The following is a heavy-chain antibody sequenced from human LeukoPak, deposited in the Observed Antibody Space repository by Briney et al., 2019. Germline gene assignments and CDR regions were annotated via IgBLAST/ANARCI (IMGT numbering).Heavy chain of an antibody. V-gene: IGHV3-30*02. J-gene: IGHJ4*02. D-gene: IGHD2-8*02. CDR3: AKDGSWSCTD. CDR2: IAHHGNNK. CDR1: GFTFSSSA. Sequence: GGSLGLSCGASGFTFSSSAMHWVRQGPGKGLEWVAYIAHHGNNKYYADSVKGRFTISRDNSKGSLYLQMNSLRADDTAVYYCAKDGSWSCTDWGQGTLVRVSS.